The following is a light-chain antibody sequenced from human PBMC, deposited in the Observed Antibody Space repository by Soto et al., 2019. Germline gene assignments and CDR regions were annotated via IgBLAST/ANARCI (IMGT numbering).Light chain of an antibody. CDR2: GAS. J-gene: IGKJ4*01. Sequence: DIQMTQSPSSLSVSIGDRVTITCRASQSISTYLNWYEQKPGKAPNLLIYGASTLQSGVPSRFSGCGSGKYFTLTISGLQPEDFGSYYCQQSYTSPVTFGGGTKVEIK. CDR3: QQSYTSPVT. V-gene: IGKV1-39*01. CDR1: QSISTY.